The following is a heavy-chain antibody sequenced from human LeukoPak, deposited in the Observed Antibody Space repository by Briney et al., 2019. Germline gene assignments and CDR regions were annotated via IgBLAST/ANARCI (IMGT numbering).Heavy chain of an antibody. CDR2: INGDGSNV. CDR3: GRGKSPAAVDD. Sequence: GGSLRLSCAASGFTFTNFDMVWVRQAPGKGLVWVSHINGDGSNVNYADSVKGRFTISRDNAKNTLYLQMNSLRVEDTALYYCGRGKSPAAVDDWGQGTLVTVPS. J-gene: IGHJ4*02. D-gene: IGHD2-2*01. CDR1: GFTFTNFD. V-gene: IGHV3-74*01.